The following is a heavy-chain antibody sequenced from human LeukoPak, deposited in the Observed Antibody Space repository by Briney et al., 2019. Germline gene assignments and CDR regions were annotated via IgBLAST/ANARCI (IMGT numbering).Heavy chain of an antibody. J-gene: IGHJ4*02. Sequence: GGSLRLSCAASGFTFSSYAMSWVRQAPGKGLEWVSAISGSGGSTYHADSVKGRFTISRDNSKNTLYLQMNSLRAEDTAVYYCARGTSSTWYQPVDYWGQGTLVTVSS. V-gene: IGHV3-23*01. D-gene: IGHD6-13*01. CDR3: ARGTSSTWYQPVDY. CDR1: GFTFSSYA. CDR2: ISGSGGST.